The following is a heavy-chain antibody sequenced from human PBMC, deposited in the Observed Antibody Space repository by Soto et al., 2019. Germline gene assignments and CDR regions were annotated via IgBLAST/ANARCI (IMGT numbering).Heavy chain of an antibody. CDR3: ARDFHLYGWLRGFDY. J-gene: IGHJ4*02. CDR2: IIPIFGTA. Sequence: SVKVSCKASGGTFSSYAISWVRQAPGQGLEWMGGIIPIFGTANYAQKFQGRVTITADESTSTAYMELSSLRSEDTAVYYCARDFHLYGWLRGFDYWGQGTLVTVSS. V-gene: IGHV1-69*13. D-gene: IGHD5-12*01. CDR1: GGTFSSYA.